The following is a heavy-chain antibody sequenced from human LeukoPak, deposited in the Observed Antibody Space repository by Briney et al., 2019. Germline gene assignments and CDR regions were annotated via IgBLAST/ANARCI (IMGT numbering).Heavy chain of an antibody. J-gene: IGHJ4*02. CDR3: AREYCTSTSCYFYYFDY. CDR2: INPNSGGT. CDR1: GYTFIDFY. V-gene: IGHV1-2*06. D-gene: IGHD2-2*01. Sequence: AAVKVWCKASGYTFIDFYMHWVRQAPGQGLEWMGRINPNSGGTNYAQKFQGRVTMTRDTSISTAYMELSRLRSDDTAVYYCAREYCTSTSCYFYYFDYWGQGTLVTVSS.